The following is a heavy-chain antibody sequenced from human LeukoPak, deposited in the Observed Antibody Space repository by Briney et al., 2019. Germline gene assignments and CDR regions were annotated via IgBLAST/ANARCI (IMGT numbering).Heavy chain of an antibody. D-gene: IGHD1-1*01. V-gene: IGHV4-34*01. CDR3: AIRLTTSRLATATTWLDP. Sequence: SETLSLTCAVYGESFDGFYWNWIRQSPGKGLEWLGEVNYIGRSNYNPALESRIAISADASKRQFSLKLTSVTAADTAVYYCAIRLTTSRLATATTWLDPWGQGTLVSVSS. CDR2: VNYIGRS. J-gene: IGHJ5*02. CDR1: GESFDGFY.